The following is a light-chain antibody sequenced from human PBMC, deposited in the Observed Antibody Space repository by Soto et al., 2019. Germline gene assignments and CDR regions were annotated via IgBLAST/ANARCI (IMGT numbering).Light chain of an antibody. V-gene: IGKV3-20*01. J-gene: IGKJ1*01. CDR1: QSVSSN. CDR2: GAS. Sequence: EIVMTQSPATLSVSPGERATLSCRASQSVSSNLAWYQQKPGQAPRLLIFGASDRATGIPDRFSGSGSGTDFTLTISRLEPDDFAVYYCHQYESSPQTFGRGTKVDIK. CDR3: HQYESSPQT.